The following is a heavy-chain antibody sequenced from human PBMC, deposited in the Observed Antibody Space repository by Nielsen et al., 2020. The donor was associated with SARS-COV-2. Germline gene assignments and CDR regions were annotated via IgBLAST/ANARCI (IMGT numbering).Heavy chain of an antibody. CDR2: IYYSGST. D-gene: IGHD6-13*01. CDR3: ARTGYSSSWLYWYFDL. J-gene: IGHJ2*01. V-gene: IGHV4-59*13. CDR1: GGSISSYY. Sequence: GSLRLSCTVSGGSISSYYWSWIRQPPGKGLEWIGYIYYSGSTNYNPSLKSRVTISVDTSKNQFSLKLSSVTAADTAVYYCARTGYSSSWLYWYFDLWGRGTLVTVSS.